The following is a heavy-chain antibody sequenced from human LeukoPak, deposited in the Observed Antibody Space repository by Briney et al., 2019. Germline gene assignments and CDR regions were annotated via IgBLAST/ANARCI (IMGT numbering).Heavy chain of an antibody. J-gene: IGHJ4*02. CDR3: ASSGYGDYSSPFDY. Sequence: GGSLRRSCAASGFTFSSYAMHWVRQAPGKGLECVSAISSNGGSTYYANSVKGRFTISRDNSKNTLYLQMGSLRAEDMAVYYCASSGYGDYSSPFDYWGQGTLVTVSS. V-gene: IGHV3-64*01. D-gene: IGHD4-17*01. CDR2: ISSNGGST. CDR1: GFTFSSYA.